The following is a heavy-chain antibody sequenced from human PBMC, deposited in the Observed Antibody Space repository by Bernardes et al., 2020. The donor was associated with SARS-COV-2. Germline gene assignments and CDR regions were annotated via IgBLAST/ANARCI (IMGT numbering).Heavy chain of an antibody. J-gene: IGHJ6*02. CDR1: GFTFDDYA. V-gene: IGHV3-9*01. Sequence: GWSLRLSCAASGFTFDDYAMHWVRRAPGKGLEWVSGISWNSGGIHYADSVKGRFTISRDNGRNSLYLQMNSLRPDDTALYYCAKDLSKVRYYYGMDVWGQGTAVIVSS. CDR2: ISWNSGGI. CDR3: AKDLSKVRYYYGMDV. D-gene: IGHD3-9*01.